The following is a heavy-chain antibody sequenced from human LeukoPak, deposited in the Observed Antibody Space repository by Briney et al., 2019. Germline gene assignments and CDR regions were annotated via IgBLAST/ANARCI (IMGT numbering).Heavy chain of an antibody. CDR3: ARSRDAYILGH. CDR2: IYDSGST. Sequence: PSETLSLTCTVSGGSISGYYWTWIRQPPGKGLEWIGYIYDSGSTNQNPSLKSRVTISLDTSKNQFSLKLNSVTTADTAVYYCARSRDAYILGHSGQGILVTVSS. V-gene: IGHV4-59*01. J-gene: IGHJ4*02. CDR1: GGSISGYY. D-gene: IGHD5-24*01.